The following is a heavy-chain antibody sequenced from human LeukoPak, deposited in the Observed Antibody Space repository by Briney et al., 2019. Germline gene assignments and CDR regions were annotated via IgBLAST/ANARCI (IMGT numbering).Heavy chain of an antibody. V-gene: IGHV3-33*01. Sequence: GVSLRLSCAASGFTFSSYGMHWVRQAPGKGLEWVSIIWYDGSNKYYADSVKGRFTISRDDSKNTVYLQMNSLRVEDTAVYYCAAASGYSYFEHWGQGTLVIVSS. J-gene: IGHJ1*01. CDR1: GFTFSSYG. CDR2: IWYDGSNK. D-gene: IGHD6-13*01. CDR3: AAASGYSYFEH.